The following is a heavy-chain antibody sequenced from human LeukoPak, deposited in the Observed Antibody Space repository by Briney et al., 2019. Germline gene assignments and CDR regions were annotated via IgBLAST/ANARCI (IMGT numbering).Heavy chain of an antibody. Sequence: PSETLSLTCTISGGSINSYPWSWIRQPPGRGLEWIGYVYTSGSTNYNPSLKSRVTISVDTSKSQFDLKLSSVTAADTAVYYCAKSYFDYSTYYSYYFNLWGQGALVTVSS. J-gene: IGHJ4*02. CDR3: AKSYFDYSTYYSYYFNL. D-gene: IGHD4-11*01. CDR2: VYTSGST. CDR1: GGSINSYP. V-gene: IGHV4-4*09.